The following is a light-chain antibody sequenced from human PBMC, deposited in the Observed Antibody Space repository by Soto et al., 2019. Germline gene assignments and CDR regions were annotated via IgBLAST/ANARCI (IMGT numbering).Light chain of an antibody. CDR1: QNISTY. J-gene: IGKJ4*01. Sequence: EIVLTQSPATLSLSPGEGASLSCRASQNISTYLAWYQQKPGQAPRLLIYDASNRATGIPARFSGSGSGTDFILTISSLEPEDSAVYFCQQRNNWVTFGGGSKVEIK. V-gene: IGKV3-11*01. CDR3: QQRNNWVT. CDR2: DAS.